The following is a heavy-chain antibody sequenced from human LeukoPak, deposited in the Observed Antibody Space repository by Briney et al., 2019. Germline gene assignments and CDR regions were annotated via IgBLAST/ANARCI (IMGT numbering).Heavy chain of an antibody. D-gene: IGHD3-22*01. CDR2: INPNSGGT. CDR1: GYTFTGYY. V-gene: IGHV1-2*02. Sequence: ASVKVSCKASGYTFTGYYMHWVRQAPGQGLEWMGWINPNSGGTNYAQKFQGRVTITRDTSISTVYMELSRLRSDDTAVYYCAGDKYYYDSSGYLPFDYWGQGTLVTVSS. CDR3: AGDKYYYDSSGYLPFDY. J-gene: IGHJ4*02.